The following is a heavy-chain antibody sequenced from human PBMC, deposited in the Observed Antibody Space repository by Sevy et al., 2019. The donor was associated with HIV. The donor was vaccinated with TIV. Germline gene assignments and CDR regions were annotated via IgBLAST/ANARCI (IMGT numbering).Heavy chain of an antibody. CDR2: IYYSGST. Sequence: SETLSLTCTVSGGSISSYYWSWIRQPPGKGLEWIGYIYYSGSTNNNPSLKSRVTISVDTSKNQFSLKLSSVTAAETAVYYCARLIGDARPYQSGGAGWFDPWGQGTLVTVSS. J-gene: IGHJ5*02. D-gene: IGHD7-27*01. CDR3: ARLIGDARPYQSGGAGWFDP. CDR1: GGSISSYY. V-gene: IGHV4-59*12.